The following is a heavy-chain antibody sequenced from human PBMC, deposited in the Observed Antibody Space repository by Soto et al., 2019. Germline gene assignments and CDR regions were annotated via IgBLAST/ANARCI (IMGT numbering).Heavy chain of an antibody. D-gene: IGHD3-3*01. Sequence: QVQLQESGPGLVKPSQTLSLTCTVSGSSISSGGYYWSWIRQHPGKGLEWIGYIYYSGSTYYNPSLKSRVTISVDTSKNQFSLKLSSVTAADTAVYYCARVLSGYPPVWFDPWGQGTLVTVSS. V-gene: IGHV4-31*03. J-gene: IGHJ5*02. CDR1: GSSISSGGYY. CDR3: ARVLSGYPPVWFDP. CDR2: IYYSGST.